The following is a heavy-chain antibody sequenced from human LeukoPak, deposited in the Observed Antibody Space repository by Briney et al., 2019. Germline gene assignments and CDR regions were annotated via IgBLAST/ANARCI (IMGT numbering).Heavy chain of an antibody. Sequence: PSETLSLTCAVYGGSFSGYNWSWLRQPPGKGLEWIGEINHSGSTNYNPSLKSRVTISVDTSKNQFSLKLSTVTAADTAVYYCARGWIAVAGTPDYWGQGTLVTVSS. CDR3: ARGWIAVAGTPDY. CDR1: GGSFSGYN. D-gene: IGHD6-19*01. V-gene: IGHV4-34*01. CDR2: INHSGST. J-gene: IGHJ4*02.